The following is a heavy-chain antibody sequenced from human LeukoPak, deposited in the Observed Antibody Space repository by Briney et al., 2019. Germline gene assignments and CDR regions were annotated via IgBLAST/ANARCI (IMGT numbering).Heavy chain of an antibody. D-gene: IGHD3-16*02. CDR1: GGTFSSYA. CDR3: ARDLYPQDY. J-gene: IGHJ4*02. CDR2: IIPILGIA. Sequence: SVKVSCKASGGTFSSYAISWVRQAPGQGLEWMGRIIPILGIANYAQKFQGRVTITAHKSTSTDYMELSSLRSEDTAVYYCARDLYPQDYWGQGTLVTVSS. V-gene: IGHV1-69*04.